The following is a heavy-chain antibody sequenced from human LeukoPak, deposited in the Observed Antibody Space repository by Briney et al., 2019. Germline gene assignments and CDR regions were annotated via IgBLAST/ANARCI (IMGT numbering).Heavy chain of an antibody. CDR2: IYTSGST. V-gene: IGHV4-4*07. CDR3: ARLGIAAAKPQVFDY. Sequence: SETLSLTCTVSGGPISGYYWSWIRQPAGKGLEWIGRIYTSGSTNYNPSLKSRVTISVDTSKNQFSLKLCSVTAADTAVYYCARLGIAAAKPQVFDYWGQGTLVTVSS. J-gene: IGHJ4*02. CDR1: GGPISGYY. D-gene: IGHD6-13*01.